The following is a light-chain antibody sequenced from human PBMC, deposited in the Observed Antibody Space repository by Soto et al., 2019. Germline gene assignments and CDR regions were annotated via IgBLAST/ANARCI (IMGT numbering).Light chain of an antibody. Sequence: EIVMTQSPASLSVSPGERATVSYRASQSVASNLAWYQQKPGQSPRLVIHGADTRATGIPARFSGSGSGTEFTLTISSLQSEDFAVYDCQQYNHWPSFCQGTNLEIK. V-gene: IGKV3-15*01. CDR1: QSVASN. CDR3: QQYNHWPS. CDR2: GAD. J-gene: IGKJ2*01.